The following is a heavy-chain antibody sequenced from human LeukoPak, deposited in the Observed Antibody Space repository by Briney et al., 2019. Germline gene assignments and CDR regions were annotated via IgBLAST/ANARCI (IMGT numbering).Heavy chain of an antibody. CDR2: IYYSGST. D-gene: IGHD6-6*01. J-gene: IGHJ6*02. V-gene: IGHV4-30-4*08. CDR3: ARDSYSSSFYYYYGMDV. Sequence: SWIRQPPGKGLEWIGYIYYSGSTYYNPSLKSRVTISVDTSKNQFSLKLSSVTAADTAVYYCARDSYSSSFYYYYGMDVWGQGTTVTVSS.